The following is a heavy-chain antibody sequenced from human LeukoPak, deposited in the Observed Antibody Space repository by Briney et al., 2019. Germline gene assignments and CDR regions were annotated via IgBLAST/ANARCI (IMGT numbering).Heavy chain of an antibody. CDR2: IYSGGST. CDR3: ARYLGYSSGWSRKWYFDL. J-gene: IGHJ2*01. CDR1: GFTVRSHY. Sequence: GGSLRHSCAASGFTVRSHYMSWVRQARGKGLEVVSVIYSGGSTYYADSVKGRFTISRDNSKNTLYLQMNSLSAEDTAVYYCARYLGYSSGWSRKWYFDLWGRGTLVTVSS. V-gene: IGHV3-53*01. D-gene: IGHD6-19*01.